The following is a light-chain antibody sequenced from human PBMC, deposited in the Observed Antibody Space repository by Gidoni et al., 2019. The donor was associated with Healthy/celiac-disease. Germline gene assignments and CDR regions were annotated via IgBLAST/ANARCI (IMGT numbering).Light chain of an antibody. V-gene: IGLV1-47*01. CDR3: AAWDDSLSGWV. CDR1: SSNIGSNY. Sequence: QSVLTQPPSASGIPAQRVTISCSGSSSNIGSNYVYWYQQLPGTAPKLLIYRNNQRPSGVPDRFSGSKSGTSASLAISGLRSEDEADYYCAAWDDSLSGWVFGGGTKLTVL. CDR2: RNN. J-gene: IGLJ3*02.